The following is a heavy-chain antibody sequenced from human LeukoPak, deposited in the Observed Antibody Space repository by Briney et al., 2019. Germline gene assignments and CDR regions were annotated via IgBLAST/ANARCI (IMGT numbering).Heavy chain of an antibody. CDR2: INTNTGNP. CDR3: ARTLTGTYSSGWVEPFDI. Sequence: ASVKVSCKASGYTFTSYAMNWVRQAPGQGLEWMGWINTNTGNPTYAQGFTGRFVFSLDTSVSTAYLQISSLKAEDTAVYYCARTLTGTYSSGWVEPFDIWGQGTMVTVSS. CDR1: GYTFTSYA. D-gene: IGHD6-19*01. V-gene: IGHV7-4-1*02. J-gene: IGHJ3*02.